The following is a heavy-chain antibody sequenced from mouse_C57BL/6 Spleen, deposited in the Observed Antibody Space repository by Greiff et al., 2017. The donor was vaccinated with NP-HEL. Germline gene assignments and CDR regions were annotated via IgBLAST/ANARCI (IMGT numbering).Heavy chain of an antibody. CDR1: VYTFTSYW. CDR2: IDPNSGGT. D-gene: IGHD1-1*01. Sequence: VQLQQPGAELVKPGASVKLSCKASVYTFTSYWMHWVKQRPGRGLEWIGRIDPNSGGTKYNEKVKSKATLAVDKPSSTAYMKRSSLTSEDSAVYYCARNYGSSYGGVLYYFDYWGQGTTLTVSS. V-gene: IGHV1-72*01. CDR3: ARNYGSSYGGVLYYFDY. J-gene: IGHJ2*01.